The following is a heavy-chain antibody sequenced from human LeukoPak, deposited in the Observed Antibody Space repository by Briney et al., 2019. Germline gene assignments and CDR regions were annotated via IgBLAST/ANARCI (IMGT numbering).Heavy chain of an antibody. J-gene: IGHJ4*02. D-gene: IGHD6-19*01. CDR3: ARDSSGWYRPGIHYLDY. CDR1: GGSISSSSYY. CDR2: IYYSGST. V-gene: IGHV4-39*07. Sequence: SETLSLTCTVSGGSISSSSYYWGWIRQPPGKGLEWIGSIYYSGSTYYNPSLKSRVTISVDTSKNQFSLKLSSVTAADTAVYYCARDSSGWYRPGIHYLDYWGQGTLVTVSS.